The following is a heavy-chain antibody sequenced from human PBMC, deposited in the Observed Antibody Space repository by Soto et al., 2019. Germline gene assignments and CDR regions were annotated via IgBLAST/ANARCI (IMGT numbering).Heavy chain of an antibody. CDR1: GYTFTSFY. D-gene: IGHD6-13*01. CDR2: INPSGGIT. V-gene: IGHV1-46*01. J-gene: IGHJ6*02. Sequence: QMQLVQSGAEGKRPGASVRVSCKSSGYTFTSFYIHWVRQAPGQGLEWMGIINPSGGITNFAQRFQGRVTMTRDMSTTTHYMELSSLKSDDTAVYYCASSPAFSSSWYGIPPDPSHGMDVWGQGTTVTVS. CDR3: ASSPAFSSSWYGIPPDPSHGMDV.